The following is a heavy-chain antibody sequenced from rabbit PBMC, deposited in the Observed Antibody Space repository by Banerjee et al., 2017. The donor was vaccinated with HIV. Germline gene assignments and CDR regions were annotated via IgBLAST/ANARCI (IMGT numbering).Heavy chain of an antibody. Sequence: QEQLEESGGDLVKPEGSLTLTCTASGFSFSSSYYMCWVRQAPGKGLEWIGCIYTGSSGTTYYASWAKGRFTSSRTSSTTVTLQMTSLTAADTATYFCAREFSGGGSDLWGPGTLVTVS. J-gene: IGHJ4*01. CDR3: AREFSGGGSDL. CDR2: IYTGSSGTT. CDR1: GFSFSSSYY. D-gene: IGHD1-1*01. V-gene: IGHV1S45*01.